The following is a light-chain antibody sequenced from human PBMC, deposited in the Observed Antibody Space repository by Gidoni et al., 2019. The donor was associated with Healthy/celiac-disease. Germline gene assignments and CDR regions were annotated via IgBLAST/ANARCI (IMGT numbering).Light chain of an antibody. Sequence: SALTQPRSVSGSPGQSVTISCTGTSSDVGGYNYVSCYQQHPCKAPKLMIYAVSKRPSGVPDRFSGSKSGNTASLTISWLQAEDEADYYCCSYSGSYTLVFGGGTKLTVL. CDR3: CSYSGSYTLV. CDR2: AVS. CDR1: SSDVGGYNY. V-gene: IGLV2-11*01. J-gene: IGLJ2*01.